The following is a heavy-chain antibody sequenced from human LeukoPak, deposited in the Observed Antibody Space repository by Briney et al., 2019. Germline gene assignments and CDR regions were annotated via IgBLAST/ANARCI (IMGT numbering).Heavy chain of an antibody. Sequence: QTGGFLRLSCAASGFSFNNYAMNWVRQAPGKGLEWVSSIGGGGVVTIYADSVKGRFTVSRDDSKKTVDLQMNSLRAEDTATYYCTKGGDSHGNPSSWGQGTLVIVSS. J-gene: IGHJ5*02. V-gene: IGHV3-23*01. CDR1: GFSFNNYA. CDR2: IGGGGVVT. CDR3: TKGGDSHGNPSS. D-gene: IGHD2-21*01.